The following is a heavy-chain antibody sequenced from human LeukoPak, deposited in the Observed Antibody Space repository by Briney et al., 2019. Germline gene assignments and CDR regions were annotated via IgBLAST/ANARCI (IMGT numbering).Heavy chain of an antibody. CDR2: IYESGTT. CDR3: ATSSGGTTVLPSA. J-gene: IGHJ5*02. CDR1: GGSVSGYY. Sequence: SETLSLTCAVDGGSVSGYYWNWIRHPPGKGLEWIWEIYESGTTNYNPSLKSRVTISIDTSENQFSLELTSMTATDTALYFCATSSGGTTVLPSAWGQGTLVTVSS. D-gene: IGHD2-15*01. V-gene: IGHV4-34*01.